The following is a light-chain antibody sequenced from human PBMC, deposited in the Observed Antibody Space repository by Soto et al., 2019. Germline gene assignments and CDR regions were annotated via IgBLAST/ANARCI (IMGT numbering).Light chain of an antibody. CDR3: QQYGSSPVT. J-gene: IGKJ1*01. Sequence: DIVLTQSPGTLSLSPGERATLSCRASQSVSSSYLAWYQQKPGQAPRLLIYGASSRATGIPDRFSGSGSGSDFTLTICRLEPEDFAVYYCQQYGSSPVTSGQGTKVDIK. V-gene: IGKV3-20*01. CDR1: QSVSSSY. CDR2: GAS.